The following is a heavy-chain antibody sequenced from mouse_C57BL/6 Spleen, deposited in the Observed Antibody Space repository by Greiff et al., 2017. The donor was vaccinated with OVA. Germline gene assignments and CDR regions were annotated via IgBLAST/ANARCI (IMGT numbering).Heavy chain of an antibody. CDR1: GFTFSSYA. V-gene: IGHV5-9-1*02. CDR2: ISSGGDYI. J-gene: IGHJ1*03. CDR3: TRDPVGGNWYFDV. D-gene: IGHD1-1*02. Sequence: EVKLMESGEGLVKPGGSLKLSCAASGFTFSSYAMSWVRQTPEKRLEWVAYISSGGDYIYYADTVKGRFTISSDNARNTLYLQMSSLKSEDTAMYYCTRDPVGGNWYFDVWGTGTTVTVSS.